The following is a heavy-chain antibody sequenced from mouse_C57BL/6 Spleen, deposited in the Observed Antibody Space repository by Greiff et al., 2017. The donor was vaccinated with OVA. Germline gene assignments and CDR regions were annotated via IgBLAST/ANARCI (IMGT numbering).Heavy chain of an antibody. V-gene: IGHV1-69*01. CDR1: GYTFTSYW. D-gene: IGHD2-4*01. Sequence: QVHVKQPGAELVLPGASVKLSCKASGYTFTSYWMHWVKQRPGQGLEWIGEIDPSDSYTNYNQKFKGKSTLTVDKSSSTAYMQLSSLTSEDSAVYYCALIYYEYYFDYWGQGTTLTVSA. J-gene: IGHJ2*01. CDR2: IDPSDSYT. CDR3: ALIYYEYYFDY.